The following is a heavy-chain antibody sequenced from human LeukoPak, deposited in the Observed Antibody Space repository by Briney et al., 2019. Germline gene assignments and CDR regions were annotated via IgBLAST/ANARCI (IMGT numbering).Heavy chain of an antibody. CDR1: GGTFSSYA. Sequence: GASVKVSCKASGGTFSSYAISWVRQAPGQGLEWMGGIIPIFGTANYAQKFQGRVTITADESTSTAYMELSSLRSEDTAVYYCARGHCSSTSCYVRGYFDYWGQGTLVTVSS. V-gene: IGHV1-69*13. CDR3: ARGHCSSTSCYVRGYFDY. J-gene: IGHJ4*02. CDR2: IIPIFGTA. D-gene: IGHD2-2*01.